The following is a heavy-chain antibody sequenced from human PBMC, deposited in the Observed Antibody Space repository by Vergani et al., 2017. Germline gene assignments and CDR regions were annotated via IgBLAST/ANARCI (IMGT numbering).Heavy chain of an antibody. Sequence: QVQLVQSGAEVKKPGSSVKVSCKASGGTFSSYAISWVRQAPGQGLEWMGGIIPIFGTANYAQKFQGRVTITADESTSTAYMELSSLRSEDTAVYYCARETWGRPGLWFGDSGFDPWGQGTLVTVSS. V-gene: IGHV1-69*01. CDR2: IIPIFGTA. D-gene: IGHD3-10*01. CDR3: ARETWGRPGLWFGDSGFDP. J-gene: IGHJ5*02. CDR1: GGTFSSYA.